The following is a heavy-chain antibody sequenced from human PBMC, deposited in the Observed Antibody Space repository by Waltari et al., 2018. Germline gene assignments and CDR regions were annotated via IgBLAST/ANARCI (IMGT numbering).Heavy chain of an antibody. J-gene: IGHJ3*02. Sequence: EVQLLESGGGLVQPGGSLRLSCAASGFTISSHAMNWVRQAPGKGLEWVSGISGSGGGTYYADSVKGRFTISRDNSKNTLYLQMNSLRAGDTAVYYCAKDRRYISSWSTVFDIWGQGTMVTVSS. D-gene: IGHD6-13*01. CDR3: AKDRRYISSWSTVFDI. CDR1: GFTISSHA. CDR2: ISGSGGGT. V-gene: IGHV3-23*01.